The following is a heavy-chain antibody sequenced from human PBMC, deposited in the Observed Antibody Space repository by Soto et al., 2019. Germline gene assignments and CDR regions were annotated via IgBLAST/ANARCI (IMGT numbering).Heavy chain of an antibody. D-gene: IGHD2-15*01. CDR3: ATDTGDIEVVPATT. J-gene: IGHJ4*02. CDR1: GLNFEKCS. V-gene: IGHV3-21*04. CDR2: ISPSSTYI. Sequence: GGSLRLSCAASGLNFEKCSMNWVRQPPGKGPEWLASISPSSTYIRYADSVKGRFTISRDNARNSLSLQMNNLRADDTAIYYCATDTGDIEVVPATTWGQGTLVTVSS.